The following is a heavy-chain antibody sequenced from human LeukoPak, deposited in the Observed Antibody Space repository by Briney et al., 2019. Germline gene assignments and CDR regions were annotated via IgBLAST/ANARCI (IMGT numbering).Heavy chain of an antibody. Sequence: GGSLRLSCATSGFNFNDAWMSWVRQAPGKGLEWVGRLKSKGAGGTADYSAPVKGRFTISRDDSKNTLYLQMNSLKTEDTAVYYCTTDMEEMATIGFDYWGQGTLVTVSS. J-gene: IGHJ4*02. CDR2: LKSKGAGGTA. V-gene: IGHV3-15*01. CDR3: TTDMEEMATIGFDY. CDR1: GFNFNDAW. D-gene: IGHD5-24*01.